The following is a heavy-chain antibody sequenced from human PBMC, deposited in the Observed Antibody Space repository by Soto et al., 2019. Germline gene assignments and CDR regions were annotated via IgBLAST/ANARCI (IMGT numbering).Heavy chain of an antibody. Sequence: SETLSLTCAVYGGSFSGYYWSWIRQPPGKGLEWIGEINHSGSTNYNPSLKSRVTISVDTSKNQFSLKLSSVTAADTAVYYCARELTYCTNGVCTKYYSYMDAWGQDATLTVSS. CDR2: INHSGST. CDR3: ARELTYCTNGVCTKYYSYMDA. V-gene: IGHV4-34*01. CDR1: GGSFSGYY. D-gene: IGHD2-8*01. J-gene: IGHJ6*03.